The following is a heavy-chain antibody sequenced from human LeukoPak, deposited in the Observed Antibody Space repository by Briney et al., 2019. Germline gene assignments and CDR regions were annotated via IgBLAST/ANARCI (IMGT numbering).Heavy chain of an antibody. V-gene: IGHV4-34*01. CDR2: INHSGST. CDR3: ARQRYYYDSSGYTTRFVELDY. J-gene: IGHJ4*02. CDR1: GGSFSGYY. Sequence: PSETLSLTCAVYGGSFSGYYWSWIRQPPGKGLEWIGEINHSGSTNYNPSLKSRVTISVDTSKNQFSLKLSSVTAADTAVYYCARQRYYYDSSGYTTRFVELDYWGQGTLVTVSS. D-gene: IGHD3-22*01.